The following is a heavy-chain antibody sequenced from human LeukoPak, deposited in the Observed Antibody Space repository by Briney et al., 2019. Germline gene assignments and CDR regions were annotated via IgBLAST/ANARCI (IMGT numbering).Heavy chain of an antibody. Sequence: GGSLRLSCAASGFTFSSYSMNWVRQAPGKGLEGVSSISSSSSYIYYADSVKGRFTISRDNAKNTLYLQMNSLRAEDTAVYYCAGPIVGASTWQFDYWGQGTLVTVSS. CDR2: ISSSSSYI. CDR1: GFTFSSYS. V-gene: IGHV3-21*01. D-gene: IGHD1-26*01. CDR3: AGPIVGASTWQFDY. J-gene: IGHJ4*02.